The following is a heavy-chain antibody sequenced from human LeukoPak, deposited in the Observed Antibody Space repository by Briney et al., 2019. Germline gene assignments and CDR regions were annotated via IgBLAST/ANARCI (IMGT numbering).Heavy chain of an antibody. V-gene: IGHV3-21*01. D-gene: IGHD1-26*01. CDR3: ARERTGVVGATSAFHY. CDR2: ISSSSSYI. Sequence: PGGSLRLSCAASGFSFSSYRMMWVRQAPGKGLEWVSSISSSSSYIYYADSVKGRFTISRDNARNSLYLQMNSLRAEDTAVYYCARERTGVVGATSAFHYWGQGTLVTGSS. J-gene: IGHJ4*02. CDR1: GFSFSSYR.